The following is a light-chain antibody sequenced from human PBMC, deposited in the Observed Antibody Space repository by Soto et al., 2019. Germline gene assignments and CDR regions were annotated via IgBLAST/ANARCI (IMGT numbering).Light chain of an antibody. CDR3: QKYDSAASLT. J-gene: IGKJ4*01. CDR2: AAS. CDR1: QGISSY. Sequence: DIQMTQSPSSLSASVGDRVTVTYRASQGISSYLAWYQQKPGKVPKLLIYAASTLQPGVPSRFSGSGSGTDFTLTISSLQPEDVATYYCQKYDSAASLTFGGGTKVEIK. V-gene: IGKV1-27*01.